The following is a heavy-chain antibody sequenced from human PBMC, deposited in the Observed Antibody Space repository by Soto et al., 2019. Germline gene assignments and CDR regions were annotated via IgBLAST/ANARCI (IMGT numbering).Heavy chain of an antibody. V-gene: IGHV5-51*01. CDR1: GYSFNSYW. J-gene: IGHJ4*02. CDR3: ARHSWPTPLPDY. CDR2: IYPGDSDI. D-gene: IGHD1-26*01. Sequence: PGESLKISCEVSGYSFNSYWIGWVRQIPGKGLEWMVIIYPGDSDITYSPSFQGQVTISADKSIRTAYLQWSSLKASDSAMYYCARHSWPTPLPDYWGQGTLVTVSS.